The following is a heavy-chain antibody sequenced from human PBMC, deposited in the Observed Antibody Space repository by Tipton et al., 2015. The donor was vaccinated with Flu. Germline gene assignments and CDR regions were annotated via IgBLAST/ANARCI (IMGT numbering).Heavy chain of an antibody. CDR1: GDSISSSSYH. CDR2: IYYAGYS. Sequence: TLSLTCTVSGDSISSSSYHWAWIRQPPGKGLEWIGSIYYAGYSYYNPSLESRVSISADMSKRQFSLRLKSATAADTALYYCARDLRGYSGYTGGDAFDVWGPGIMVTVSS. D-gene: IGHD5-12*01. CDR3: ARDLRGYSGYTGGDAFDV. J-gene: IGHJ3*01. V-gene: IGHV4-39*07.